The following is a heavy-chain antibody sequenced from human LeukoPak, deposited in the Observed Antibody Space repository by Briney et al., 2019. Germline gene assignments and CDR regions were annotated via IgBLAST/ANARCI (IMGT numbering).Heavy chain of an antibody. CDR3: ARDQEAFDY. CDR1: GYSFTSNY. J-gene: IGHJ4*02. CDR2: IYPRDGST. Sequence: ASVKVSCKASGYSFTSNYIHWVRQAPGQGLEWMGMIYPRDGSTSYAQKFQGRVTVTRDTSTSTVHMELSGLRSEDTAVYHYARDQEAFDYWGQGTLVTVSS. V-gene: IGHV1-46*01.